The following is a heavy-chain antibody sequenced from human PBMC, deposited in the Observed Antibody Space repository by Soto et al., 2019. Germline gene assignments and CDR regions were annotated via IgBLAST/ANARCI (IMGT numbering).Heavy chain of an antibody. J-gene: IGHJ3*02. CDR2: ISAYNGNT. CDR3: GIISLDGAFDI. CDR1: GYTFTSYG. V-gene: IGHV1-18*01. D-gene: IGHD1-1*01. Sequence: QVQLVQSGAEVKKPGASVKVSCKASGYTFTSYGISWVRQAPGQGLEWMGWISAYNGNTNYAQKLQGRVTMTTDTYTSTAYMELRSLRPDDTAVYYCGIISLDGAFDIWGQGTMVTVSS.